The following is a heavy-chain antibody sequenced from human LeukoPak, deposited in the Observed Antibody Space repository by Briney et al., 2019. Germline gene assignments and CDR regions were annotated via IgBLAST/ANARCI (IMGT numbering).Heavy chain of an antibody. CDR2: IYYSGST. D-gene: IGHD6-13*01. V-gene: IGHV4-61*01. Sequence: PSETLSLTCTVSGGSISGTLYYWGWIRQPPGKGLEWIGYIYYSGSTNYNPSLKSRVTISVDTSKNQFSLKLSSVTAADTAVYYCSGEKITAAGPNYYYYGMDVWGQGTTVTVSS. CDR3: SGEKITAAGPNYYYYGMDV. CDR1: GGSISGTLYY. J-gene: IGHJ6*02.